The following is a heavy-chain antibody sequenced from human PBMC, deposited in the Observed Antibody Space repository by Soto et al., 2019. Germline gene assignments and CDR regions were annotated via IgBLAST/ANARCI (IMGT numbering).Heavy chain of an antibody. CDR1: GGSISSGAYY. CDR3: AAVRQHYFDF. Sequence: QVQLQESGPGLVKPSQTLSLTCTVSGGSISSGAYYWSWIRQHPGKVLEWIGYIYNSGSTYSNPSVERRVVLPVDKSKTQFSLKLSSVTAADTAVYYCAAVRQHYFDFWGQGTLVTVSS. V-gene: IGHV4-31*03. J-gene: IGHJ4*02. CDR2: IYNSGST. D-gene: IGHD4-17*01.